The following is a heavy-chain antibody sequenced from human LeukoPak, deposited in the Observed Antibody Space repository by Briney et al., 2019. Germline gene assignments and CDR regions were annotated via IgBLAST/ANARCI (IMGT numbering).Heavy chain of an antibody. CDR3: AKVLDSSGYYGQIDC. V-gene: IGHV3-23*01. CDR1: GFTFTNYA. J-gene: IGHJ4*02. Sequence: GGSLRLSCAASGFTFTNYAMNWVRQAPGKGLEWVSGISGSGGSTYYADSVKGRFTIARDNSKNTLYLQMSSLRAEDTAVYYCAKVLDSSGYYGQIDCWGQGTLVTVSS. D-gene: IGHD3-22*01. CDR2: ISGSGGST.